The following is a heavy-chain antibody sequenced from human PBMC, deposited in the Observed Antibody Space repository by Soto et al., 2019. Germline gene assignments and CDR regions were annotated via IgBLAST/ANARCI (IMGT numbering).Heavy chain of an antibody. D-gene: IGHD3-10*01. CDR2: IYPGDSDT. CDR1: GYSFTSYW. J-gene: IGHJ6*03. Sequence: PGESLKISCKGSGYSFTSYWIGWVRQMPGKGLEWMGIIYPGDSDTRYSPSSQGQVTISADKSISTAYLQWSSLKASDTAMYYCARSYYGSPYYYYYMDVWGKGTTVTVSS. CDR3: ARSYYGSPYYYYYMDV. V-gene: IGHV5-51*01.